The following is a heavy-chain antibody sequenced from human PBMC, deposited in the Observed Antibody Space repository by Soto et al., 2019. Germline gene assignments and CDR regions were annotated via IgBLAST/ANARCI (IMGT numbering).Heavy chain of an antibody. J-gene: IGHJ4*02. V-gene: IGHV1-69*01. D-gene: IGHD3-10*01. CDR3: ARDLTSVRGS. Sequence: QVQMVQSGAEVKKPGSSARVSCKVSGGTFSRHSISWVRQAPGQGLEWMGGIIPIFDATQYAQKFQGRLTITAEEATTPLRMGLSGQGPEATAIYYCARDLTSVRGSWGQGTLVTVSS. CDR1: GGTFSRHS. CDR2: IIPIFDAT.